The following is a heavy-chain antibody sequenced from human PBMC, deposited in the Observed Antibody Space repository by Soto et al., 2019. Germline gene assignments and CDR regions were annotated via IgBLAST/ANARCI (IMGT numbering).Heavy chain of an antibody. CDR1: GYIFDSYD. D-gene: IGHD2-21*01. V-gene: IGHV1-18*01. CDR2: ISGYTGNT. Sequence: QVQLVQSAAEVKKPGASVKVSCKASGYIFDSYDLSWVRQAPGQGLEWMGWISGYTGNTNYAQKFQGRVTMTTDTSTSTAYMELRSLRSEDTAVYYCARDQSRDRQVAPDYWGQGTLVTVSS. J-gene: IGHJ4*02. CDR3: ARDQSRDRQVAPDY.